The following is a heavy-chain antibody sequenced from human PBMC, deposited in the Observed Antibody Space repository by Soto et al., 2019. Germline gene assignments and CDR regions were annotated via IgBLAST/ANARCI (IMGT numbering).Heavy chain of an antibody. CDR1: GFAFSSYD. CDR3: AKNQWGNVFDI. CDR2: ISKSGATP. D-gene: IGHD3-16*01. V-gene: IGHV3-23*01. Sequence: GGSLRLSCAASGFAFSSYDMTWVRQAPGKGLEWVSTISKSGATPYYADSVRGRSTISRDNSKNTLHLQMNSLRAEDTALYYCAKNQWGNVFDIWGQGTMVTVSS. J-gene: IGHJ3*02.